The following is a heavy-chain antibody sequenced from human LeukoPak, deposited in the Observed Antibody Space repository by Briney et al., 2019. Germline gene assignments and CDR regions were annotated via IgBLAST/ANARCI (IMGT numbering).Heavy chain of an antibody. CDR1: GFRFSSYE. CDR3: AKTIAAAGTLYYYGMDV. V-gene: IGHV3-48*03. D-gene: IGHD6-13*01. Sequence: PGWALRLSCVASGFRFSSYEMNWVRQAPGEGLEWVSYISSSGGGSTIYYADSVEGRFTISRDNAKNSLYLHLNSLRAEDTAVYYCAKTIAAAGTLYYYGMDVWGQGTTVTVSS. J-gene: IGHJ6*02. CDR2: ISSSGGGSTI.